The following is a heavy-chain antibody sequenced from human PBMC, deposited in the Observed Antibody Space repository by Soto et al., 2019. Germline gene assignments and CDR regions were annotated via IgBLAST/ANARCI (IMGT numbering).Heavy chain of an antibody. Sequence: SETLSLTCTVSGASISSYYWSWIRQPPGKGLEWIGYIHYSGITNYNPSLKSRVTISVDTPKNQFSLKLSSVTAADTAVYYCARHSGVSGTLSYYFDHWGQGTLVTVSS. J-gene: IGHJ4*02. D-gene: IGHD1-26*01. CDR2: IHYSGIT. V-gene: IGHV4-59*08. CDR3: ARHSGVSGTLSYYFDH. CDR1: GASISSYY.